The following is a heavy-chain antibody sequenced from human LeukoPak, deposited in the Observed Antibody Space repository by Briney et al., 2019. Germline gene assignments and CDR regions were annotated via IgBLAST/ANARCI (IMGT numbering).Heavy chain of an antibody. D-gene: IGHD6-19*01. J-gene: IGHJ4*01. V-gene: IGHV5-51*01. CDR3: ARPGYRSRYFDY. CDR2: INPGDSET. Sequence: GESLKISCQGSGYTFTNYWIGWVRQMPGKGLEWMGSINPGDSETKYSPSFQGQVTISADKSISTAYLQWSSLKASDTAMHYCARPGYRSRYFDYWGHGALVTVSS. CDR1: GYTFTNYW.